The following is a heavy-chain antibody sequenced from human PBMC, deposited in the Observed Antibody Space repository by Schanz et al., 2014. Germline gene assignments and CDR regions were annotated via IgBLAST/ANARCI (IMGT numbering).Heavy chain of an antibody. Sequence: EVQLVESGGGLVKPGGSLRLSCAASGFTLSVYTMNWVRQAPGKGLEWVSSISSSGFSTNYADSVKGRFTISRDNAENSLFLQMNSLRAEDTAVYYCVRDTDYHFDYWGQGTLVTVSS. CDR1: GFTLSVYT. J-gene: IGHJ4*02. D-gene: IGHD4-17*01. V-gene: IGHV3-21*01. CDR3: VRDTDYHFDY. CDR2: ISSSGFST.